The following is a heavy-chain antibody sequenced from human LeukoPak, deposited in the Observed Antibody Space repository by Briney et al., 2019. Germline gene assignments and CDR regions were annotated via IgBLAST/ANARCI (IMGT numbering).Heavy chain of an antibody. D-gene: IGHD2-2*01. CDR1: GGTFSSYA. CDR3: ARTSYCSSTSCYWENWFDP. J-gene: IGHJ5*02. CDR2: IIPIFGTA. Sequence: SVKVSCKASGGTFSSYAISWVRQAPGQGLEWMGGIIPIFGTANYAQKFQGRVTITTDESTSTAYMGLSSLRSEDTAVYYCARTSYCSSTSCYWENWFDPWGQGTLVTVSS. V-gene: IGHV1-69*05.